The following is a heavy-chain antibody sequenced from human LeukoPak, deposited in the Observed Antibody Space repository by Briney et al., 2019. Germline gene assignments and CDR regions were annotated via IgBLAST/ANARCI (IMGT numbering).Heavy chain of an antibody. Sequence: GKGLVWVSHINSDGSWTSYADSVKGRFTISKDNAKNTVYLQMNSLRAEDMAVYYCVSFYETYWGRGTLVTVSS. CDR2: INSDGSWT. V-gene: IGHV3-74*01. D-gene: IGHD2/OR15-2a*01. J-gene: IGHJ4*02. CDR3: VSFYETY.